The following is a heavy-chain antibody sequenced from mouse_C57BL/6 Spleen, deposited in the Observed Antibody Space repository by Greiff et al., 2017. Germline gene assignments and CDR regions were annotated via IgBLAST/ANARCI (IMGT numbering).Heavy chain of an antibody. CDR3: ARSHFTTLVADY. CDR2: IYPGDGDT. D-gene: IGHD1-1*01. V-gene: IGHV1-80*01. J-gene: IGHJ2*01. CDR1: GYAFSSYW. Sequence: QVQLQQSGAELVKPGASVKISCKASGYAFSSYWMNWVKQRPGKGLEWIGQIYPGDGDTNYNGKFKGKATLTADKSSSTAYMQLSSLTSEDSAVYFCARSHFTTLVADYWGQGTTLTVSS.